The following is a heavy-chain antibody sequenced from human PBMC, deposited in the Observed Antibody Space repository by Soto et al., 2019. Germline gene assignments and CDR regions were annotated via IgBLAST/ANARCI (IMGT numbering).Heavy chain of an antibody. J-gene: IGHJ4*02. CDR3: AKIKATACTGY. V-gene: IGHV3-23*01. Sequence: GGSLRLSCAASEFTFSSYAMTWVRQAPGKGLEWVSSISKSGGNTYYADSVKSRFTISRDNSKNTLYLQMNSLRAEDTAIYYCAKIKATACTGYWGQGTLVTVSS. CDR2: ISKSGGNT. D-gene: IGHD6-13*01. CDR1: EFTFSSYA.